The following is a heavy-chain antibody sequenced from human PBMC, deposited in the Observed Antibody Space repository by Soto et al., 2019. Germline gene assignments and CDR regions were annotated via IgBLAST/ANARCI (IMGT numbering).Heavy chain of an antibody. Sequence: GGSLRLSCAASGFTFNDYGMTWVRQAPGKGLEWVSSISGSGGSTYYADSVKGRFTVSRDTLKNTLYLHMNSLRAEDTAVDYCAKDMGSADYFDYWGQGTLVTVSS. J-gene: IGHJ4*02. CDR1: GFTFNDYG. CDR2: ISGSGGST. V-gene: IGHV3-23*01. D-gene: IGHD1-26*01. CDR3: AKDMGSADYFDY.